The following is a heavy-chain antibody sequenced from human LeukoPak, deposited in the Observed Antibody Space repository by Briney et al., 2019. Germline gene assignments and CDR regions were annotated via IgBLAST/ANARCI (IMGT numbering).Heavy chain of an antibody. Sequence: GGSLRLSCAASGFTLDDYGMGWVGQAPGKGWGWVAGINWKGGSTHYAVSVKGRFTNSRHNAHHSLYLQMNSLRAEDTPLYYRAGREGWVTVQGVIDDAFDIWGQGTMVTVSS. CDR1: GFTLDDYG. CDR2: INWKGGST. J-gene: IGHJ3*02. D-gene: IGHD3-10*02. V-gene: IGHV3-20*04. CDR3: AGREGWVTVQGVIDDAFDI.